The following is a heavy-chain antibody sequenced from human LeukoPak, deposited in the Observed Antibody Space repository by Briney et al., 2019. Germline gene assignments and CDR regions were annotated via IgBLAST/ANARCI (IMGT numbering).Heavy chain of an antibody. D-gene: IGHD3-9*01. J-gene: IGHJ6*02. CDR3: ARVGYDILTGYYMEKPYYYGVAI. CDR1: GGSISSYY. CDR2: IYYSGIT. Sequence: SENLSLTCTVSGGSISSYYWSWIRQPPGKGLEWIGTIYYSGITYYNPSLRSRVTISVDTSKNQFSLKLSSVTAADTAVYYCARVGYDILTGYYMEKPYYYGVAIWGQGTTVTVSS. V-gene: IGHV4-59*12.